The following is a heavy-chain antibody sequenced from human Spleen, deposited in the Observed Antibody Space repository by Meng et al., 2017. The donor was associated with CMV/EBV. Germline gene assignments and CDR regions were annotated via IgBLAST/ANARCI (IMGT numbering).Heavy chain of an antibody. V-gene: IGHV4-39*07. J-gene: IGHJ4*02. Sequence: SETLSLTCTVSGGSISSSSYYWGWIRQPPGKGLEWIGEINHSGSTNYNPSLKSRVTISVDTSKNQFSLKLSSVTAADTAVYYCAKQRVTLLMNWDFDQWGQGTLVTVSS. CDR1: GGSISSSSYY. CDR3: AKQRVTLLMNWDFDQ. CDR2: INHSGST. D-gene: IGHD2-21*02.